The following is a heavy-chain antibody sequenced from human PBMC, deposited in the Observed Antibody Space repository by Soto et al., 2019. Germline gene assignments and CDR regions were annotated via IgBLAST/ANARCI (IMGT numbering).Heavy chain of an antibody. D-gene: IGHD3-16*01. CDR2: TSDDGINN. J-gene: IGHJ4*02. CDR1: GFTFRRYV. CDR3: ARWGTTWGLDV. Sequence: QVQLVESGGGVVQPGTSLRLSCVGSGFTFRRYVIHWFRQAPGKGVEWVALTSDDGINNFYGDSVKGRFTISRHNSRNTVELQMDSFTFEDTAFYYCARWGTTWGLDVWGQGTLVSVSS. V-gene: IGHV3-33*05.